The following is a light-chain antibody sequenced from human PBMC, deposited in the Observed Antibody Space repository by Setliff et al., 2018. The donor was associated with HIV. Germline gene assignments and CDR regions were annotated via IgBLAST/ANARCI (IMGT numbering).Light chain of an antibody. CDR3: GVWDSRLSAI. J-gene: IGLJ2*01. Sequence: QSALTQPPSVSAAPGQTVTISCSGSGSNIGNNYVSWYQHIPGTAPKLLISDNNQRRPGIPERFSGSKSGTSATLTITGLQTGDEGDYYCGVWDSRLSAIFGGGTKVTVL. CDR1: GSNIGNNY. CDR2: DNN. V-gene: IGLV1-51*01.